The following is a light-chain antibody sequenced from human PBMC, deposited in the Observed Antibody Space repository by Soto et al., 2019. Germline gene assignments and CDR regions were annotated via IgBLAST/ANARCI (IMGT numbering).Light chain of an antibody. J-gene: IGKJ5*01. CDR1: QSISSW. CDR2: KAS. CDR3: QQYNSYPIP. Sequence: DIQMTQSPSTLSASVGDRVTITCRASQSISSWLAWYQQKPGKAPKLLIYKASSLESGVPSRLSGSGSGTEFTLTISSLQPDDFATYYCQQYNSYPIPFGQGTRLEIX. V-gene: IGKV1-5*03.